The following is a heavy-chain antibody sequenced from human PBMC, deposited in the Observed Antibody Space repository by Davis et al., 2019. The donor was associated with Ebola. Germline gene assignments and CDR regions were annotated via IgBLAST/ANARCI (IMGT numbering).Heavy chain of an antibody. CDR2: IYYSGNT. V-gene: IGHV4-39*02. D-gene: IGHD3-16*01. Sequence: SETLSLTCTVSGGSISSSSYYWGWIRQPPGKGLEWIGSIYYSGNTYYNPSLKSRVTVSVDTTQNHFSLNLNSVTAADTAVYYCARDRPLDFFFGDYYGMDVWGQGTTVTVSS. J-gene: IGHJ6*02. CDR1: GGSISSSSYY. CDR3: ARDRPLDFFFGDYYGMDV.